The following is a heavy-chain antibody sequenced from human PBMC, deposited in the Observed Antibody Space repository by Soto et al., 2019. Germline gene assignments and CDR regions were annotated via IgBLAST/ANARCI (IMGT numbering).Heavy chain of an antibody. J-gene: IGHJ4*01. Sequence: ASVKVSCKASGYNFTSYSFRWVRQAPWQGFERMGWISSHNGKTNYAQKVQVRVTMTTDTDTSTAYMELRHLRSDDTAGYYCARDPQFFWFGQLKSPLFEFWGHGSLVTLPS. D-gene: IGHD3-10*01. CDR2: ISSHNGKT. V-gene: IGHV1-18*01. CDR3: ARDPQFFWFGQLKSPLFEF. CDR1: GYNFTSYS.